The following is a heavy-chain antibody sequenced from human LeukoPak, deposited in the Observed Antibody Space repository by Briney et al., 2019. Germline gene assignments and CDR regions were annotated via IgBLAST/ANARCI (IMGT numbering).Heavy chain of an antibody. D-gene: IGHD6-19*01. CDR3: ASDRKGVAVAGEDFYYYGIDV. CDR1: GGTFSSYT. Sequence: SVKVSCKASGGTFSSYTISWVRQAPGQGLEWMGRIIPILGIANYAQKFQGRVTITADKSTSTAYMELSSLRSEDTAVYYCASDRKGVAVAGEDFYYYGIDVWGQGTTVTVSS. CDR2: IIPILGIA. J-gene: IGHJ6*02. V-gene: IGHV1-69*02.